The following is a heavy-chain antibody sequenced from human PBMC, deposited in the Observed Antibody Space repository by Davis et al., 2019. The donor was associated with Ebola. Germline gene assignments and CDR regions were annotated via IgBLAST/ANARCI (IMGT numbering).Heavy chain of an antibody. CDR3: ASVTGGY. CDR2: ISYDGSNK. D-gene: IGHD2-21*02. CDR1: GFTFSSYA. J-gene: IGHJ4*02. V-gene: IGHV3-30*04. Sequence: GESLKISCAASGFTFSSYAMHWVRQAPGKGLEWVAVISYDGSNKYYADSVKGRFTISRDNSKNTLYLQMNSLRAEDTAVYYCASVTGGYWGQGTLVTVSS.